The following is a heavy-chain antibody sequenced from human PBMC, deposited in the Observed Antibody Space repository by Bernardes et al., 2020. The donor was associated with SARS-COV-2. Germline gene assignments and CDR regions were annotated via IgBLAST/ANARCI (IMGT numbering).Heavy chain of an antibody. V-gene: IGHV1-2*06. J-gene: IGHJ4*02. CDR1: GYIFTDYY. D-gene: IGHD5-12*01. Sequence: ASVKVSCKASGYIFTDYYMHWVRQAPGQELGWMGRINPNSGGTNYAQKFQGRVTMTRDTSISTAYTELSRLRSDDTAVYYCARDWSATINSWFDYWGQGTLVTVSS. CDR2: INPNSGGT. CDR3: ARDWSATINSWFDY.